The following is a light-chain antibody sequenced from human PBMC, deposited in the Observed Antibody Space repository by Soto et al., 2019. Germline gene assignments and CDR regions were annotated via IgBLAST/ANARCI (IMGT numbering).Light chain of an antibody. CDR3: QQSFSDPPLS. CDR1: QSVTTY. V-gene: IGKV1-39*01. CDR2: AAS. Sequence: DFQLTQSPSSLSASVGDRVTITCRASQSVTTYLNWYQQKPGKAPKLLISAASSLRDGVPSRFSGSGSGTVFTLTINSLHPEDFATYYCQQSFSDPPLSFGGGTRVEVK. J-gene: IGKJ4*01.